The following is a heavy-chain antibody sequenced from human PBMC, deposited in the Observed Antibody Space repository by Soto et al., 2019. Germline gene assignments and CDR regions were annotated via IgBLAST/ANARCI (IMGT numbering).Heavy chain of an antibody. CDR2: IIPIFGTA. V-gene: IGHV1-69*06. D-gene: IGHD3-3*01. J-gene: IGHJ6*02. CDR1: GGTFSSYA. CDR3: ARAHYDFWSGYRYLYGMDV. Sequence: SVKVSCKASGGTFSSYAISWVRQAPGQGLEWMGGIIPIFGTANYAQKFQGRVTITADKSTSTAYMELSSLRSEDTAVYYCARAHYDFWSGYRYLYGMDVCGQGTTVTSP.